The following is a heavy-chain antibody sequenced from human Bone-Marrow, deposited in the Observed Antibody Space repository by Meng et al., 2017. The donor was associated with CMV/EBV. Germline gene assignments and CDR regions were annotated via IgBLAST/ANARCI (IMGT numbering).Heavy chain of an antibody. CDR1: GFTFSSYS. CDR3: ARGAAIVVVPPTTYVDY. J-gene: IGHJ4*02. Sequence: GESLKISCAASGFTFSSYSMNWVRQAPGKGLEWVSYISTSGSAIYYADSVRGRFTVSRDNAKNSLYLQMNSLRAEDTAVYYCARGAAIVVVPPTTYVDYWGQGTLVTVSS. CDR2: ISTSGSAI. D-gene: IGHD2-2*01. V-gene: IGHV3-48*04.